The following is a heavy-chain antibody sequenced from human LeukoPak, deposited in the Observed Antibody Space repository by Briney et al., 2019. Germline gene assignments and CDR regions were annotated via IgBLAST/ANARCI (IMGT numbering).Heavy chain of an antibody. J-gene: IGHJ6*02. D-gene: IGHD3-3*01. CDR1: GLTLSNYW. CDR3: ARDRNYDFWSGYYTGIYYYYGMDV. Sequence: GGSLRLSCTASGLTLSNYWMIWVRQAPGKGLQWVAKIKQDGSEKYYVDSVKGRFTISRDNSKNTLYLQMNSLRAEDTAVYYCARDRNYDFWSGYYTGIYYYYGMDVWGQGTTVTVSS. V-gene: IGHV3-7*01. CDR2: IKQDGSEK.